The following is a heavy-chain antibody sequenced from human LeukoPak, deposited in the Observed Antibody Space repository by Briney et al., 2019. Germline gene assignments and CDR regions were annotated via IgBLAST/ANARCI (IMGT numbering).Heavy chain of an antibody. V-gene: IGHV3-33*01. D-gene: IGHD5/OR15-5a*01. Sequence: GGSLRLSCAASGFTFSSYGMRWVRQAPGKGLEWVAVIWYDGSNKYYADSVKGRFTISRDNSKNTLYLQMNSLRAEDTAVYYCARELLRYYYYYGMDVWGQGTTVTVSS. CDR3: ARELLRYYYYYGMDV. CDR2: IWYDGSNK. CDR1: GFTFSSYG. J-gene: IGHJ6*02.